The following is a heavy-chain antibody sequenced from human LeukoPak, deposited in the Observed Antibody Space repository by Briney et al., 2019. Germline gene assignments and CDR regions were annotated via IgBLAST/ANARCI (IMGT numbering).Heavy chain of an antibody. CDR1: GGSFSGYY. CDR3: ARCSSTSCYIDY. Sequence: SETLSLTCAVYGGSFSGYYWSWIRQPPGKGLEWIGEINHSGSTNYNPSLKGRVTISVDTSKNQFSLKLSSVTAADTAVYYCARCSSTSCYIDYWGQGTLVTVSS. J-gene: IGHJ4*02. D-gene: IGHD2-2*02. CDR2: INHSGST. V-gene: IGHV4-34*01.